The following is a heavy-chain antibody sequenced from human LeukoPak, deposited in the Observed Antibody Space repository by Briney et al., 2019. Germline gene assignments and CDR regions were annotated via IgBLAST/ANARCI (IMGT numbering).Heavy chain of an antibody. V-gene: IGHV3-49*04. Sequence: GGSLRLSCTASGFTFGDYAMSWVRQAPGKGLEWVGFIRSKAYGGTTEYAASVKGRFTISRGDSKSIAYLQMNSLKTEDTAVYYCTRDLYYDFWSGFDYWGQGTLVTVSS. CDR1: GFTFGDYA. CDR2: IRSKAYGGTT. CDR3: TRDLYYDFWSGFDY. D-gene: IGHD3-3*01. J-gene: IGHJ4*02.